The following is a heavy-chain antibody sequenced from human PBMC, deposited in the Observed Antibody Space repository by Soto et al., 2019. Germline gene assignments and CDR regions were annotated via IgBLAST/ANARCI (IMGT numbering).Heavy chain of an antibody. CDR1: GGSISGYY. Sequence: QVQLQESGPGLVKSSETLSLTCTVSGGSISGYYWSWIRQPAGKGLEWIVRLYTMGSTNYNPSLQSRVTMSVDTSKNEFSLKVSSVTAADTAVYFCARVRDYGLGTNRHYYGMDVWGQGTTVTVSS. V-gene: IGHV4-4*07. CDR2: LYTMGST. J-gene: IGHJ6*02. D-gene: IGHD3-10*01. CDR3: ARVRDYGLGTNRHYYGMDV.